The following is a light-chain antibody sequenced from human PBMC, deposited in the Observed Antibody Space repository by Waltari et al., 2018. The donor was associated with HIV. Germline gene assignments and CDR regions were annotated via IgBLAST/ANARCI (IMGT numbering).Light chain of an antibody. CDR1: SSNIGSNT. J-gene: IGLJ3*02. V-gene: IGLV1-44*01. CDR3: STWYDGLDGPV. CDR2: TDN. Sequence: QSVLTQPPSASGTPGQRVSISCSGSSSNIGSNTVNWYQQLPGTAPKLLIYTDNQRPSGFPDRFSVAKSDTSASLALSGLQSEDEADYDWSTWYDGLDGPVFGGGTKLTVL.